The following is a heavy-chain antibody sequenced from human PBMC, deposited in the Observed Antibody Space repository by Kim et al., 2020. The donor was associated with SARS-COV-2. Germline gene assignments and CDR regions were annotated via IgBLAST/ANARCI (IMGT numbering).Heavy chain of an antibody. CDR2: IRKDGNEI. CDR3: ARDWGAD. D-gene: IGHD3-16*01. Sequence: GGSLRLSCAASGLTFEIYWMAWVRQAPGKGPEWVAYIRKDGNEIYYGDSVKGRFTISRDNAKNSLYLQMNSLRVEDTAVYYCARDWGADWGKGTLVTVSS. J-gene: IGHJ4*02. V-gene: IGHV3-7*01. CDR1: GLTFEIYW.